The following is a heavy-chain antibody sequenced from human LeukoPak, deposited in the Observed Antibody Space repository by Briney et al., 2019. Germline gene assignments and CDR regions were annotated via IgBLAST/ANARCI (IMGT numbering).Heavy chain of an antibody. CDR3: AKDKDFWSGYYRGLPYYYGMDV. CDR1: GFTFSSYG. Sequence: PGGSLRLSCAASGFTFSSYGMHWVRQAPGKGLEWVAVISCDGSNKEYADSVKGRFTTSRDNAKNTVYLQMNSPRAEDTAVYYCAKDKDFWSGYYRGLPYYYGMDVWGQGTTVTVSS. D-gene: IGHD3-3*01. V-gene: IGHV3-30*18. CDR2: ISCDGSNK. J-gene: IGHJ6*02.